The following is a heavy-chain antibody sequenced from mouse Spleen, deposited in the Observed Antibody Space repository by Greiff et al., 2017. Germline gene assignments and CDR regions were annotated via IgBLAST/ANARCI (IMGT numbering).Heavy chain of an antibody. CDR1: GYSITSGYY. D-gene: IGHD1-1*01. Sequence: EVKLQESGPGLVKPSQSLSLTCSVTGYSITSGYYWNWIRQFPGNKLEWMGYISYDGSNNYNPSLKNRISITRDTSKNQFFLKLNSVTTEDTATYYCAHYYGSSFDYWGQGTTLTVSS. V-gene: IGHV3-6*01. CDR3: AHYYGSSFDY. CDR2: ISYDGSN. J-gene: IGHJ2*01.